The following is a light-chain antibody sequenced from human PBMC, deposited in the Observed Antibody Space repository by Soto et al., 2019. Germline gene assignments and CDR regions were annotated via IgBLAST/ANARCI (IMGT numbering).Light chain of an antibody. J-gene: IGLJ3*02. CDR1: SSNIGTGHN. CDR2: GNT. Sequence: QSVLTQPPSVSGAPGQRVTISCTGSSSNIGTGHNVHWYQQLPGTAPKLLIYGNTNRPSGVPDRFSGSKSGTSASLAITGLKAEDEADYYCQSYDSRLSGSVFGGGTKLTVL. V-gene: IGLV1-40*01. CDR3: QSYDSRLSGSV.